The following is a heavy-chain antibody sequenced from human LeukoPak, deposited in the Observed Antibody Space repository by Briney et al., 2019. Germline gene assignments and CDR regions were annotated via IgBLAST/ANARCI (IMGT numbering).Heavy chain of an antibody. Sequence: ASVKVSCKASGYTFTGYYMHWVRQAPGQGLEWMGWINPNSGGTNYAQKFQGWVTMTRDTSISTAYMELGRLRSDDTAVYYCARARGHAVAAHKGGFDYWGQGTLVTVSS. CDR2: INPNSGGT. CDR1: GYTFTGYY. D-gene: IGHD6-19*01. J-gene: IGHJ4*02. CDR3: ARARGHAVAAHKGGFDY. V-gene: IGHV1-2*04.